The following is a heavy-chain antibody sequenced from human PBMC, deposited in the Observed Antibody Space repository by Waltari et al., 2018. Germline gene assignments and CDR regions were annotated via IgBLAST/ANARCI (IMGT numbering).Heavy chain of an antibody. Sequence: QVQLVQSGAEVKKPGSSVKVSCKASGVTFSSYAICWLRPYHGQGLEWMGGIIPIFGTANYAQKFQGRVTITADKSTSTAYMELSSLRSEDTAVYYCASFFTIFGGATYYYYYMDVWGKGTTVTVSS. CDR1: GVTFSSYA. V-gene: IGHV1-69*14. J-gene: IGHJ6*03. D-gene: IGHD3-3*01. CDR3: ASFFTIFGGATYYYYYMDV. CDR2: IIPIFGTA.